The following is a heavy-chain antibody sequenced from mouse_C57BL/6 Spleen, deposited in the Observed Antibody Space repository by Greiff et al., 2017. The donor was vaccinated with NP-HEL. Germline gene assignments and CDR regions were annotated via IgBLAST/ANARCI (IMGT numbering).Heavy chain of an antibody. J-gene: IGHJ2*01. V-gene: IGHV1-15*01. CDR2: IDPETGGT. D-gene: IGHD1-1*01. Sequence: QVHVKQSGAELVRPGASVTLSCKASGYTFTDYEMHWVKQTPVHGLEWIGAIDPETGGTAYNQKFKGKAILTADKSSSTAYMELRSLTSEDSAVYYCTRRGTTVEGYFDYWGQGTTLTVSS. CDR1: GYTFTDYE. CDR3: TRRGTTVEGYFDY.